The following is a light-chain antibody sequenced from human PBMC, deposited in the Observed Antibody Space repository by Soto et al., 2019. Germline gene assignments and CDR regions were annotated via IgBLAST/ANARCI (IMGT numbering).Light chain of an antibody. CDR1: QSVSNY. CDR2: DAS. J-gene: IGKJ5*01. V-gene: IGKV3-11*01. CDR3: QQGYTTPIT. Sequence: EIVLTQSPATLSLSPGERATLSCWASQSVSNYFVWYQQKPGQAPRLLIYDASKRATGIPARFSGSGSGTESTLTISSLQSEDFATYHCQQGYTTPITFGQGTRLEIK.